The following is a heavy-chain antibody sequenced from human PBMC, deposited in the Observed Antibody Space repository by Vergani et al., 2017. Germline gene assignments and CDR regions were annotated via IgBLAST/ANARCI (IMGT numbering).Heavy chain of an antibody. CDR1: GFTFSSYS. J-gene: IGHJ3*02. D-gene: IGHD5-12*01. CDR3: ARDLWSGYDLDAFDI. CDR2: ISSSSSYI. V-gene: IGHV3-21*01. Sequence: EVQLVESGGGLVKPGGSLRLSCAASGFTFSSYSMNWVRQAPGKGLEWVSSISSSSSYIYYADSVKGRFTISRDNAKNSLYLQMNSLRAEDTAVYYCARDLWSGYDLDAFDIWGQGTMVTVSS.